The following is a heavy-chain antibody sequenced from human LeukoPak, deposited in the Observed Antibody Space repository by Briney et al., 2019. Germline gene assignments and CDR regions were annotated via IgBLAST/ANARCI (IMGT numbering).Heavy chain of an antibody. Sequence: SETLSLTCTVSGGSISSYYWSWIRQPAGKGLEWIGRIYTSGSTNYNPSLKSRVTMSVDTSKNQFSLKLSSVTAADTAVYYCARDAPEYSSPPLRRDAFDIWGQGTMVTVSS. CDR2: IYTSGST. J-gene: IGHJ3*02. D-gene: IGHD6-6*01. V-gene: IGHV4-4*07. CDR3: ARDAPEYSSPPLRRDAFDI. CDR1: GGSISSYY.